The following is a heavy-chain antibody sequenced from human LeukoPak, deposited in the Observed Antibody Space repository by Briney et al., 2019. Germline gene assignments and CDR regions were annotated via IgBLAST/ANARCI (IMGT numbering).Heavy chain of an antibody. V-gene: IGHV1-46*01. D-gene: IGHD3-10*01. CDR2: INPIGGST. J-gene: IGHJ5*02. CDR1: GYTFTSYY. CDR3: ARDLYLAAFYYYGSGSYWRWFDP. Sequence: ASVKVSCKASGYTFTSYYMHWVRQAPGQGLEWMGIINPIGGSTSYAQKFQGRVTMTRDTSTSTVYMELSSLRSEDTAVYYCARDLYLAAFYYYGSGSYWRWFDPWGQGTLVTVSS.